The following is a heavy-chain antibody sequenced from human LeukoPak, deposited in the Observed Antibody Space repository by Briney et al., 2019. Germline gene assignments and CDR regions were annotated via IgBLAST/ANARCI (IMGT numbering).Heavy chain of an antibody. D-gene: IGHD1-20*01. CDR2: TYGNGGGT. V-gene: IGHV3-23*01. CDR3: AKVNWNADAPNC. J-gene: IGHJ4*02. CDR1: GFTFSNSD. Sequence: GGSLRLSCAASGFTFSNSDMSWVRQAPGKELEWVSGTYGNGGGTSYADSVKGRFTISRDNSKNTVYLQMNSLRVDDTAIYFCAKVNWNADAPNCWGQGTLVTVSS.